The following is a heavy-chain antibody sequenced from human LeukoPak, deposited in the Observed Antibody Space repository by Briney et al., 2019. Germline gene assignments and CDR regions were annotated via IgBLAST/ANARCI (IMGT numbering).Heavy chain of an antibody. V-gene: IGHV1-69*04. D-gene: IGHD6-19*01. CDR1: GGTFSSYA. Sequence: ASVKVSCKASGGTFSSYAISWVRQAPGQGLEWMGRIIPILGIANYAQKFQGRVTITADKSTSTAYMELSSLRSEDTAVYYCARGVNSGGWYVSGGRGPLVTASS. J-gene: IGHJ5*01. CDR3: ARGVNSGGWYVS. CDR2: IIPILGIA.